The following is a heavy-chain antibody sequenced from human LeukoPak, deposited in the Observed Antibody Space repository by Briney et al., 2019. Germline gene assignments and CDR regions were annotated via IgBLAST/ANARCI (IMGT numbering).Heavy chain of an antibody. CDR1: GFTVSSNY. CDR3: ASDLYGDPSY. J-gene: IGHJ4*02. CDR2: IYSGGST. V-gene: IGHV3-66*01. Sequence: GGSRRLSCAASGFTVSSNYMSWVRQAPGKGLEWVSVIYSGGSTYYADSVKGRFTISRDNSKNTLYLQMNSLRAEDTAVYYCASDLYGDPSYWGQGTLVTVSS. D-gene: IGHD4-17*01.